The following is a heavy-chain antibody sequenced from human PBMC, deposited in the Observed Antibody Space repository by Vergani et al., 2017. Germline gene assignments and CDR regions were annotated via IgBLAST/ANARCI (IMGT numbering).Heavy chain of an antibody. D-gene: IGHD4-17*01. CDR3: AREARGYGDYVGWFDP. J-gene: IGHJ5*02. CDR1: GGSISSGGYS. V-gene: IGHV4-30-2*01. Sequence: QLQLQESGSGLVKPSQTLSLTCAVSGGSISSGGYSWSWIRQPPGKGLEWIGYNYHSGSTYYNPSLKSLVTISVDRSKNQFSLKLSSVTAPDTAVYYCAREARGYGDYVGWFDPWGQGTLVTVSS. CDR2: NYHSGST.